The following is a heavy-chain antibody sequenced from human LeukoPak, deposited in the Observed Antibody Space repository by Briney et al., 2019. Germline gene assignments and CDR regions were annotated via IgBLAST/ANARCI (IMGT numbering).Heavy chain of an antibody. D-gene: IGHD3-10*01. Sequence: ASVKVSCKASGYTFTGYYMHWVRQAPGQGLEWMGWINPNSGGTNYAQKFRGRVTMTRGTSISTAYMELSRLRSDDTAVYYCARGWGSGSYFVYWGQGTLVTVSS. CDR2: INPNSGGT. V-gene: IGHV1-2*02. CDR1: GYTFTGYY. CDR3: ARGWGSGSYFVY. J-gene: IGHJ4*02.